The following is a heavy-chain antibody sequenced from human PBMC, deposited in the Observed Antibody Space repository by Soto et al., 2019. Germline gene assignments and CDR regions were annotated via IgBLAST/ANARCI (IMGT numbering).Heavy chain of an antibody. CDR2: ISSSSSYI. Sequence: GGSLRLSCAASGFTFSSYSMNWVRQAPGKGLEWVSSISSSSSYIYYADSVKGRFTISRDNAKNSLYLQMNSLRAEDTAVYYCASNLWVNGYYYYMDVWGKGTTVTVSS. D-gene: IGHD3-10*01. J-gene: IGHJ6*03. V-gene: IGHV3-21*01. CDR1: GFTFSSYS. CDR3: ASNLWVNGYYYYMDV.